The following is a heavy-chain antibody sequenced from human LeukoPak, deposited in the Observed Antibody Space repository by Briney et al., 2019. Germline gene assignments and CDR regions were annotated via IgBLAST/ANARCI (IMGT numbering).Heavy chain of an antibody. CDR1: GFTFSSYA. J-gene: IGHJ5*02. CDR2: ISGSGGST. V-gene: IGHV3-23*01. D-gene: IGHD2-2*01. CDR3: AKGGLLVVPAAMFT. Sequence: GGSLRLSCAASGFTFSSYAMSWVRQAPGKGLEWVSAISGSGGSTYYADSVKGRFTISRDNSKNTLYLQMNSLGAEDTAVYYCAKGGLLVVPAAMFTWGQGTLVTVSS.